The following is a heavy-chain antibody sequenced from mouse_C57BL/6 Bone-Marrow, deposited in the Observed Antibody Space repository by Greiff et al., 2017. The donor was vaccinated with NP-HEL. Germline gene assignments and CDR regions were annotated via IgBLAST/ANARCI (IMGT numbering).Heavy chain of an antibody. CDR3: ARYRASTGTRAMDY. V-gene: IGHV1-7*01. CDR1: GYTFTSSW. Sequence: QVQLQQSGAELANPGASVKLSCKSSGYTFTSSWLPWVNPRPGPGLEWLVYINPISVYTKYNQKFKDKATLTADKSSSTAYMQLSSLTYEDSAVYYCARYRASTGTRAMDYWGQGTSVTVSS. J-gene: IGHJ4*01. CDR2: INPISVYT. D-gene: IGHD4-1*02.